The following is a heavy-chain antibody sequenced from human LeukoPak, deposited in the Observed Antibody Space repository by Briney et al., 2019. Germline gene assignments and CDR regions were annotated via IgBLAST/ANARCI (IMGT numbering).Heavy chain of an antibody. CDR3: ARRASWYGDYEGGYFDY. J-gene: IGHJ4*02. CDR2: IYYSGST. Sequence: SETLSLTCTVSGGSISSYYWSWIRQPPGKGLEWIGYIYYSGSTNYNPSLKSRVTISVDTSKNQFSLKLSSVTAADAAVYYCARRASWYGDYEGGYFDYWGQGTLVTVSS. D-gene: IGHD4-17*01. V-gene: IGHV4-59*08. CDR1: GGSISSYY.